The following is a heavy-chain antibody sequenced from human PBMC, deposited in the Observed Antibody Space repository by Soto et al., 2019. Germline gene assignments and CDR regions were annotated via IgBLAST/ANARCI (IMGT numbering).Heavy chain of an antibody. CDR3: ARGSVDTVDSSGLYEY. CDR1: GGSFSAHY. V-gene: IGHV4-34*01. CDR2: INHSGGT. D-gene: IGHD3-22*01. J-gene: IGHJ4*02. Sequence: SETLSLTCAVYGGSFSAHYWSWIRQPPGKGLEWIGEINHSGGTSYNPSLKSRVAISVDTSKSQFSLKLTSVTAADRAVYYCARGSVDTVDSSGLYEYWGQGTPVTVSS.